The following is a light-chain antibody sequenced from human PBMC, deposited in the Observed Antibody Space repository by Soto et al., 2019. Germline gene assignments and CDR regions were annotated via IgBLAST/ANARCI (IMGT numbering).Light chain of an antibody. V-gene: IGKV1-39*01. CDR1: QSISNY. Sequence: DIQLTQSPSPLSATLGDRVTITCRANQSISNYLHWNQQKPRKAPRILIYAATTLQSGVPSSFSGSGSGTEFTPTISGLQPEDFATYYCHHSYSVVPYTFGPGPSWTSN. J-gene: IGKJ2*01. CDR2: AAT. CDR3: HHSYSVVPYT.